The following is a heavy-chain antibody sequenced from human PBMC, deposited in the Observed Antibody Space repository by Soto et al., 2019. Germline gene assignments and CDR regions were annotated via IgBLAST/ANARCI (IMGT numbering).Heavy chain of an antibody. CDR2: ISSSSNYI. V-gene: IGHV3-21*01. CDR1: GFSFRSYS. CDR3: ARGDVVIAADY. Sequence: GGSLRLSCAASGFSFRSYSMNWVRQAPGKGLEWVSSISSSSNYIYYADSVKGRFTISRDNAKSSLYLHMNSLRAEDTAVYYCARGDVVIAADYWGQGTLVTVSS. D-gene: IGHD2-15*01. J-gene: IGHJ4*02.